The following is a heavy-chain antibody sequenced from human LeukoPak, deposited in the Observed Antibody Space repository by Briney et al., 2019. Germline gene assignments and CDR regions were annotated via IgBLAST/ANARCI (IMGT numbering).Heavy chain of an antibody. CDR3: ARETGGAVGSTDFDY. D-gene: IGHD4-17*01. CDR1: GFTFSSYA. J-gene: IGHJ4*02. CDR2: ISYDGSNK. Sequence: GGSLRLSCAASGFTFSSYAIHWVRQAPGKGLEWVAVISYDGSNKYYADSVKGRFTISRDNSKNTLYLQMNSLRAEDTAVYYCARETGGAVGSTDFDYWGQGTLVTVSS. V-gene: IGHV3-30-3*01.